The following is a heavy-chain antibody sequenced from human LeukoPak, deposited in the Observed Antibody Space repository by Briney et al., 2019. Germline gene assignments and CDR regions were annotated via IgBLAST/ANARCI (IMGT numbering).Heavy chain of an antibody. V-gene: IGHV4-39*01. Sequence: PSETLSLTCTVSGGSISSSSYYWGWIRQPPGKGLEWIGSIYYSGSTYYNPSLKSRVTISVDTSKNQLSLKLRFVTAADTAVYYCARHVSVDGYLGFDYWGQGTLVTVSS. CDR1: GGSISSSSYY. J-gene: IGHJ4*02. D-gene: IGHD3-22*01. CDR3: ARHVSVDGYLGFDY. CDR2: IYYSGST.